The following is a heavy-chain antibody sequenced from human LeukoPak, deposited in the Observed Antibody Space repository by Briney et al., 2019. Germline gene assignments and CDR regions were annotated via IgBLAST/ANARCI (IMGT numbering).Heavy chain of an antibody. CDR3: ARRGCSNTSCYGYYFDY. D-gene: IGHD2-2*01. V-gene: IGHV5-51*01. CDR1: ESGFTSYR. J-gene: IGHJ4*02. CDR2: TYPGYSDT. Sequence: GESLKISSKGSESGFTSYRIGWGRRMPGKGGGGRGVTYPGYSDTRYSPSFQGQVTISANKSINTAYLQWGSLKASDTAMYYCARRGCSNTSCYGYYFDYWGQGTLVTVSS.